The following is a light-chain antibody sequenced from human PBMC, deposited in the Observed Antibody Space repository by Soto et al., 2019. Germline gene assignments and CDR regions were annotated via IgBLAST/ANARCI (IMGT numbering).Light chain of an antibody. CDR3: QQYNGSPWT. Sequence: EIVMTQSPATLSVSPGDRVTLSCRASQSVRSNLAWYQQKPGQGPRLLIYDASTRATGIPARFSGSGSGTEFTLTISSLQSDDFATYYCQQYNGSPWTFGQGTKVEIK. V-gene: IGKV3D-15*01. J-gene: IGKJ1*01. CDR2: DAS. CDR1: QSVRSN.